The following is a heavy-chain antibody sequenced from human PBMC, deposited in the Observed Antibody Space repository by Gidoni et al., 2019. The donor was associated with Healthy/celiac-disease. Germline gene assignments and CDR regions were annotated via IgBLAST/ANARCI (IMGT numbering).Heavy chain of an antibody. CDR2: ISSSGSTI. Sequence: QVQLVESGGGLVKHGGSLRLSCAASGFPFSDYYLSWIRQAPGKGLEWVSYISSSGSTIYYADSVKGRFTISRDNAKNSLYLQMNSLRAEDTAVYYCARVGVNYDFWSGYYGSWFDPWGQGTLVTVSS. CDR1: GFPFSDYY. CDR3: ARVGVNYDFWSGYYGSWFDP. D-gene: IGHD3-3*01. V-gene: IGHV3-11*01. J-gene: IGHJ5*02.